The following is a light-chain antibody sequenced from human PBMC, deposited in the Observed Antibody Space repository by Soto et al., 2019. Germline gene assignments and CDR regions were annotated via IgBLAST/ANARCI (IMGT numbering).Light chain of an antibody. V-gene: IGKV3-15*01. J-gene: IGKJ1*01. CDR2: GAS. CDR3: QQYNNWPLGT. CDR1: QSVSSN. Sequence: EIVMTQSPATLSVSPGERATLSYRATQSVSSNLAWYQQKPGQAPRLLIYGASIRATGIPARFSGSGSVTEFTFTISSLQSEDFAVYYCQQYNNWPLGTFGQGTNVEIK.